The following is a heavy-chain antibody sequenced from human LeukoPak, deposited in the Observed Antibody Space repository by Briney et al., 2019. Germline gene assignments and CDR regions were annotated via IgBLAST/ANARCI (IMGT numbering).Heavy chain of an antibody. CDR1: GGSFSSGSYY. V-gene: IGHV4-61*02. CDR2: IYTSGST. J-gene: IGHJ4*02. D-gene: IGHD5-24*01. Sequence: SETLSLTCAVYGGSFSSGSYYWSWIRQPAGKGLEWIGRIYTSGSTNYNPSLKSRVTISVDTSKNQFSLKLSSVTAADTAVYYCARVEMATIRNWGQGTLVTVSS. CDR3: ARVEMATIRN.